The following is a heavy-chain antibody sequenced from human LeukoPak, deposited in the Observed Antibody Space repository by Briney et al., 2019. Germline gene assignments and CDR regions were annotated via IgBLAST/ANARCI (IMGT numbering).Heavy chain of an antibody. D-gene: IGHD6-19*01. V-gene: IGHV1-18*01. CDR3: ARDRAVAGCFDY. CDR2: ISAYNGNT. J-gene: IGHJ4*02. Sequence: SVKVSCKASGCTFTSYGIIWVRQAPGQGLEWMGWISAYNGNTNYAQKLQGRVTMTTDTSTSTAYMELRSLRSDDTAVYYCARDRAVAGCFDYWGQGTLVTVSS. CDR1: GCTFTSYG.